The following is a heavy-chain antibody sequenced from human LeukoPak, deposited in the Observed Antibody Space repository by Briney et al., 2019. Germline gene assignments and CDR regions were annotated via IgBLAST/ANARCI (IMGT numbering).Heavy chain of an antibody. CDR1: GFTFSTYW. J-gene: IGHJ4*02. CDR3: ARGKYGSGSYWVDY. CDR2: INQDGSDK. Sequence: GGSLRLSCAASGFTFSTYWMTWVRQAPGKGLEWVANINQDGSDKDYVDSVKGRFTITRDNAMNSLYLQMSSLRAEDTAVYYCARGKYGSGSYWVDYWGQGTLVTVSS. V-gene: IGHV3-7*01. D-gene: IGHD3-10*01.